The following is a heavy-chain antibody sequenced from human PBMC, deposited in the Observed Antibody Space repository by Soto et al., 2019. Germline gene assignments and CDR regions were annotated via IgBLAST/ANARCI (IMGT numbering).Heavy chain of an antibody. CDR1: GFSISRSA. J-gene: IGHJ5*02. CDR2: IAYDGSNR. V-gene: IGHV3-30*04. D-gene: IGHD1-1*01. Sequence: QVQLVESGGGVVQPGRSLRLSCAASGFSISRSAMHWVRQAPGKGLEWVAVIAYDGSNRWYADSAKGRFTISRDNSKNTVYLKMSSLRGEDTAVYYFARDLQAGTDNVNWFAPWGQGTLVPVSS. CDR3: ARDLQAGTDNVNWFAP.